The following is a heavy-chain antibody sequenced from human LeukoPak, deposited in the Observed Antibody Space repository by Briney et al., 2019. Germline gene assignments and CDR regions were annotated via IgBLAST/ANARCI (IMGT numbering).Heavy chain of an antibody. D-gene: IGHD6-13*01. CDR2: ISSSSSYI. Sequence: GGSLRLSCAASGFTFSSYSMNWVRQAPGKGLEWVSSISSSSSYIYYADSVKGRFTISRDNAKNSLYLQMNSLRAEDTAVYYCARDGTAAAGTCDYWGQGTLVTVSS. CDR3: ARDGTAAAGTCDY. J-gene: IGHJ4*02. CDR1: GFTFSSYS. V-gene: IGHV3-21*01.